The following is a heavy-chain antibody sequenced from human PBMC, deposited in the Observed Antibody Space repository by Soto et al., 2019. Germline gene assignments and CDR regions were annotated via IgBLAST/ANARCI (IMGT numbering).Heavy chain of an antibody. V-gene: IGHV1-58*01. Sequence: SVKVSCKTSGFTFSKSSVQWMRQARGQRLEWIGWIVVGSGNTNYAQKFQERVTITRDMSTSTAYMELSSLRSEDTAVYYCAAGTSVYYYDSSGYYPPESDYWGQGTLVTVSS. CDR3: AAGTSVYYYDSSGYYPPESDY. J-gene: IGHJ4*02. CDR2: IVVGSGNT. D-gene: IGHD3-22*01. CDR1: GFTFSKSS.